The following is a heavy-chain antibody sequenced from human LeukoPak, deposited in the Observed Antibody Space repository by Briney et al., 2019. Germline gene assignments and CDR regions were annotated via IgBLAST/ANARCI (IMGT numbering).Heavy chain of an antibody. J-gene: IGHJ4*02. CDR2: ISASGGTT. D-gene: IGHD3-3*02. Sequence: GGSLRLSCAASGFTFSSYAITWVRQAPGEGLEWVSTISASGGTTYYADSVKGRFTISRDNSKDTLHLQMNSLRAEDTAVYYCAKSPDVALVNFDYWGQGSQVTVSS. CDR1: GFTFSSYA. CDR3: AKSPDVALVNFDY. V-gene: IGHV3-23*01.